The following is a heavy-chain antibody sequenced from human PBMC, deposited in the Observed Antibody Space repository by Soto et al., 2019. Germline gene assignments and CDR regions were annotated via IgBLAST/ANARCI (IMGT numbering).Heavy chain of an antibody. CDR1: GFTFSSYS. CDR2: ISSSSSYI. CDR3: ARGPKTSPYCSGGSCYSGMDYYYYMDV. D-gene: IGHD2-15*01. J-gene: IGHJ6*03. V-gene: IGHV3-21*01. Sequence: GGSLRLSCAASGFTFSSYSMNWVRQAPGKGLEWVSSISSSSSYIYYADSVKGRFTISRDNAKNSLYLQMNSLRAEDTAVYYCARGPKTSPYCSGGSCYSGMDYYYYMDVWGKGTTVTVSS.